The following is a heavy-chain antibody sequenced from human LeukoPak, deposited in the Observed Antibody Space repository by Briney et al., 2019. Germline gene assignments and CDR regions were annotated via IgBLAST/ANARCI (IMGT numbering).Heavy chain of an antibody. D-gene: IGHD2-15*01. Sequence: PGGSLRLSCAASGFTFSSYGMHWVRQAPGKGLEWVAVMSYDGSNKYYADSVKGRFTISRDNSKNTLYLQMNSLRAEDTAVYYCAKPVVVAAYAFDIWGQGTMVTVSS. V-gene: IGHV3-30*18. CDR2: MSYDGSNK. CDR1: GFTFSSYG. J-gene: IGHJ3*02. CDR3: AKPVVVAAYAFDI.